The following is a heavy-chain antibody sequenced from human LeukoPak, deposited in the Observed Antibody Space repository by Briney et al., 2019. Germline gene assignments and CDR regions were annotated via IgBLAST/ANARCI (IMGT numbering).Heavy chain of an antibody. Sequence: GGSLRLSCAASGFTVSSNYMSWVRQAPGKGLEWASVIYSGGSTYYADSVKGRFTISRDNSKNTLYLQMNSLRAEDTAVYYCARGAPEGYCSSTSCPSDYWGQGTLVTVSS. D-gene: IGHD2-2*01. V-gene: IGHV3-53*01. CDR2: IYSGGST. CDR3: ARGAPEGYCSSTSCPSDY. J-gene: IGHJ4*02. CDR1: GFTVSSNY.